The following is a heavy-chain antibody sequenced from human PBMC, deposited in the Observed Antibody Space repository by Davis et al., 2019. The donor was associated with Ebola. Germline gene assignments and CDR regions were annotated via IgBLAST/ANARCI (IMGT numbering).Heavy chain of an antibody. V-gene: IGHV3-23*01. CDR3: AKVGYGWYYYFDA. D-gene: IGHD6-19*01. CDR1: GFTFSSYG. CDR2: ISGAGGST. Sequence: GESLMISCAASGFTFSSYGMSWVRQAPGKGLEWVSAISGAGGSTYYADSVKGRFTISRDNSKNTLSLQMDSLRAEDTAVYYCAKVGYGWYYYFDAWGPGTLVTVSS. J-gene: IGHJ4*02.